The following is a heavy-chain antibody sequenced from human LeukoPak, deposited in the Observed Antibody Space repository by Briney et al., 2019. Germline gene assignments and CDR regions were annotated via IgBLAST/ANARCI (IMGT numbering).Heavy chain of an antibody. V-gene: IGHV3-21*01. CDR1: GFTFSTYT. CDR2: IGDSSRSI. CDR3: AREGGVLGEAFDV. J-gene: IGHJ3*01. Sequence: PGGSLRLSCAASGFTFSTYTMNWVRQAPGKGLEWVSSIGDSSRSIFYADSVKGRFTISRDNAKNSLYLQMNSLRAEDTAVYYCAREGGVLGEAFDVWGQGTMVTISS. D-gene: IGHD3-10*01.